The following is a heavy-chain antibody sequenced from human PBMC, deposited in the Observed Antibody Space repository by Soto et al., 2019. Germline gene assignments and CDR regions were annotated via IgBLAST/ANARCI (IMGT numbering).Heavy chain of an antibody. CDR3: ARHGDNTMFGVVGDYYYYGMDV. D-gene: IGHD3-3*01. CDR2: IDPSDSYT. CDR1: GYSFTSYW. J-gene: IGHJ6*02. Sequence: PGESLKISCKGSGYSFTSYWISWVRQMPGKGLEWMGRIDPSDSYTNYSPSFQGHVTISADKSISTAYLQWSSLKASDTAMYYCARHGDNTMFGVVGDYYYYGMDVWGQGTTVTVSS. V-gene: IGHV5-10-1*01.